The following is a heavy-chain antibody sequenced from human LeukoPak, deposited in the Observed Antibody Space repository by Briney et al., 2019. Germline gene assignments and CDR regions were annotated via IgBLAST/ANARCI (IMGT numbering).Heavy chain of an antibody. CDR2: IYYSGST. CDR3: ASIDDSSGYRLGY. CDR1: GGSIGSYY. V-gene: IGHV4-59*01. D-gene: IGHD3-22*01. J-gene: IGHJ4*02. Sequence: SETLSLTCTVSGGSIGSYYWSWIRLPPGKGLEWIGYIYYSGSTNYNPSLKSRVPISVDTSKNQFSLKLSSVTAADTAVYYCASIDDSSGYRLGYWGQGTLVTVSS.